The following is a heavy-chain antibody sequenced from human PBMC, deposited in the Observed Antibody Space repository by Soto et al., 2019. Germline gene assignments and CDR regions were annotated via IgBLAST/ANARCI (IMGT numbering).Heavy chain of an antibody. Sequence: QVQLQQWGAGLLKPSETLSLTCAVYGGSFSGYYWSWIRQPPGKGLEWIGEINHSGSTNYNPSLKGRVTISVDTSKNQFSLKLSSVTAADTAVYYCARNTLRDGYPHWYFDLWGRGTLVTVSS. CDR2: INHSGST. D-gene: IGHD5-12*01. V-gene: IGHV4-34*01. J-gene: IGHJ2*01. CDR3: ARNTLRDGYPHWYFDL. CDR1: GGSFSGYY.